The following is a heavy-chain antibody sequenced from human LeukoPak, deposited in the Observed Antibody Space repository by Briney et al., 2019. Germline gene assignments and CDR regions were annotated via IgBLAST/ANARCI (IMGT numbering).Heavy chain of an antibody. V-gene: IGHV3-20*04. D-gene: IGHD3-22*01. CDR3: GRGTETYYDSSAYYSY. CDR2: INWNGGST. CDR1: GFTFDDYG. Sequence: PGGSLRLSCAASGFTFDDYGMGWVRQGPGKGLEWVSGINWNGGSTGYADSVKGRFTISRDNAKNSLYLQMTSLRAEDTAFYYCGRGTETYYDSSAYYSYWGQGTLVTVSS. J-gene: IGHJ4*02.